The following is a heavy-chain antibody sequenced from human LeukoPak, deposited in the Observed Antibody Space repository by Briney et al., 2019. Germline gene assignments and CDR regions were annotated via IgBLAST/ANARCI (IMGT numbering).Heavy chain of an antibody. CDR3: ARAGTDFWSGYYLFDC. J-gene: IGHJ4*02. D-gene: IGHD3-3*01. CDR1: GGSISSGGYY. Sequence: PSETLSLTCTVSGGSISSGGYYWSWIRQHPGKGLEWIGYIYYSGSTYYNPSLKSRVTISVDTSKNQFSLKLSSVTAADTAVYYCARAGTDFWSGYYLFDCWGQGTLVTVSS. V-gene: IGHV4-31*03. CDR2: IYYSGST.